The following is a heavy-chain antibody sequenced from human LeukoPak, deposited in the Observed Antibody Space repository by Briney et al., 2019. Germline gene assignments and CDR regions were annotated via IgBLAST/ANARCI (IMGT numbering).Heavy chain of an antibody. Sequence: PSETLSLTCTVSGVSISSSNSYWGWIRQPPGKGLEWIGSIYYSGNTYYNASLKSQVSISIDTSKNQFSLRLTSVTAADTAVYYCARNVREYYYDSSGYYHYFDYWGQGTLVTVSS. D-gene: IGHD3-22*01. CDR2: IYYSGNT. J-gene: IGHJ4*02. CDR1: GVSISSSNSY. V-gene: IGHV4-39*01. CDR3: ARNVREYYYDSSGYYHYFDY.